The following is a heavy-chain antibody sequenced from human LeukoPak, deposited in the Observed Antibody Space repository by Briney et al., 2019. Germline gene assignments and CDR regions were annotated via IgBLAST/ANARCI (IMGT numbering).Heavy chain of an antibody. CDR1: GFTFSNYA. CDR3: AKEGYYYGGSGYYLFEY. D-gene: IGHD3-22*01. J-gene: IGHJ4*02. V-gene: IGHV3-23*01. CDR2: IGDSGDNT. Sequence: GGSLRLSCAASGFTFSNYAMNWIRQAPGKGLEWVSGIGDSGDNTYYADSVKGRFTISRDNSKNTLYLQMASLRAEDAAVYYCAKEGYYYGGSGYYLFEYWGQGTLVTVSS.